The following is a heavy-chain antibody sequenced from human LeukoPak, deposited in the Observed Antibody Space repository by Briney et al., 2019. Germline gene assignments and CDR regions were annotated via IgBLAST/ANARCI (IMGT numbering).Heavy chain of an antibody. J-gene: IGHJ4*02. CDR1: GGSFSGCY. Sequence: SETLSLTCAVYGGSFSGCYWSWIRQPPGKGLEWIGEINHSGSTKYNSSLESRVTISIDTSKNQFSLKLSSVTAADTALYYCARVGRGDHTWGSYSFDHWGQGTLVTVSS. CDR2: INHSGST. CDR3: ARVGRGDHTWGSYSFDH. D-gene: IGHD3-16*01. V-gene: IGHV4-34*01.